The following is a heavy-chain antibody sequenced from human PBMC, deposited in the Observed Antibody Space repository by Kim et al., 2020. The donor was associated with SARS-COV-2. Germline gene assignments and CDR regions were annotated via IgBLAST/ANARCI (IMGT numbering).Heavy chain of an antibody. Sequence: SETLSLTCAVYGGSFSGYYWSRIRQPPGKGLEWIGEINHSGSTNYNPSLKSRVTISVDTSKNQFSLKLSSVTAADTAVYYCATGSYYYYGMDVWGQGTTVTVSS. CDR2: INHSGST. CDR3: ATGSYYYYGMDV. D-gene: IGHD3-10*01. V-gene: IGHV4-34*01. CDR1: GGSFSGYY. J-gene: IGHJ6*02.